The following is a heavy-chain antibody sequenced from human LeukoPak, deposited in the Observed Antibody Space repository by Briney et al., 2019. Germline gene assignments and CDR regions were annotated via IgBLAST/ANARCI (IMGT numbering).Heavy chain of an antibody. Sequence: SETLSLTCTVSGGSVISGHYCWGWVRQPPGKEPEWIASVHFNGQTYSNPSLKSRVTISVDTSKNQFSLKLSSVTAADTAVYYCARAGSGWYKMTSDAFDIWGQGTMVTVSS. V-gene: IGHV4-39*07. CDR2: VHFNGQT. CDR1: GGSVISGHYC. CDR3: ARAGSGWYKMTSDAFDI. D-gene: IGHD6-19*01. J-gene: IGHJ3*02.